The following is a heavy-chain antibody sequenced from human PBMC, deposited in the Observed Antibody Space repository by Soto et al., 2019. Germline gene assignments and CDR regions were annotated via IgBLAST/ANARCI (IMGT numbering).Heavy chain of an antibody. CDR1: GGSISSYY. Sequence: SETLSLTCTVSGGSISSYYWSWIRQPAGKGLEWIGRIYTSGSTNYNHSLKSRVTMSVDTSKNQFTLKLSSVTAADTAVYYCARGLGGAAGIWMWFDPWGQGTLVTVSS. D-gene: IGHD6-13*01. CDR2: IYTSGST. CDR3: ARGLGGAAGIWMWFDP. V-gene: IGHV4-4*07. J-gene: IGHJ5*02.